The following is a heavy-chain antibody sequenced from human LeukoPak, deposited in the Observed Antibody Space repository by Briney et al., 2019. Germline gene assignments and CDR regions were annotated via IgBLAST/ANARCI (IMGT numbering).Heavy chain of an antibody. D-gene: IGHD3-22*01. CDR1: GYTSTGYY. J-gene: IGHJ4*02. V-gene: IGHV1-2*02. CDR3: ARALQNYYDSSGPTQYFDY. CDR2: INPNNGGT. Sequence: ASVKASCKASGYTSTGYYMDWVRQAPGQGIEWMGWINPNNGGTHNAQNFQGRVTMTRDTPISTAYMELSRLRSDDTAVYYCARALQNYYDSSGPTQYFDYWGQGTLVTVSS.